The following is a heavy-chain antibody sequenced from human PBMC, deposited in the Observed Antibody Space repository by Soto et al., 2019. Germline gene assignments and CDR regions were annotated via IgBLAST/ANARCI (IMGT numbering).Heavy chain of an antibody. CDR3: ARSSRTGYSSSWYTGGGYYYGMDV. CDR1: GYAFSSYW. Sequence: GESLKISCQGSGYAFSSYWIAWVRQMPGKGLEWMGIIYPGDSDTRYSPSFQGQVTISVDKSISTAYLQWSSLKASDTAMYYCARSSRTGYSSSWYTGGGYYYGMDVWGQGTTVTVSS. J-gene: IGHJ6*02. D-gene: IGHD6-13*01. V-gene: IGHV5-51*01. CDR2: IYPGDSDT.